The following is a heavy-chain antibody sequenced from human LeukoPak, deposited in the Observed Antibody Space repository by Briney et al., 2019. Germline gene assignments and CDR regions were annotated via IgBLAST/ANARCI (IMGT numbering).Heavy chain of an antibody. Sequence: GGSLRLSCAASGFDFIRYNMNWVRQAPGKGLEWVSSVTSGDYKYYADSLKGRFTISRDNAEDSLYLQMDSLSVDDTAVYYCARDLRIPGMDVWGKGTTVTVSS. CDR3: ARDLRIPGMDV. V-gene: IGHV3-21*01. J-gene: IGHJ6*03. D-gene: IGHD2-2*01. CDR2: VTSGDYK. CDR1: GFDFIRYN.